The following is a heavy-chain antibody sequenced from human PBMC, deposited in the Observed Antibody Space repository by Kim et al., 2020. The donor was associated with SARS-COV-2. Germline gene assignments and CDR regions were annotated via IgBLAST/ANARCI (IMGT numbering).Heavy chain of an antibody. CDR2: ISSSGSTI. D-gene: IGHD3-3*01. J-gene: IGHJ5*02. CDR3: ARERGITIFGVVIIRWFDR. Sequence: GGSLRLSFAASGFTFSDYYMSWIRQAPGKGLEWVSYISSSGSTIYYADSVKGRFTISRDNAKNSLYLQMNSLRAEDTAVYYCARERGITIFGVVIIRWFDRRGEGGLVSVSS. V-gene: IGHV3-11*01. CDR1: GFTFSDYY.